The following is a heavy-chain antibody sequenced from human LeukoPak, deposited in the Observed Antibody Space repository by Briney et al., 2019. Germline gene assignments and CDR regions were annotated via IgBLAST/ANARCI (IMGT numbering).Heavy chain of an antibody. J-gene: IGHJ4*02. D-gene: IGHD3-22*01. V-gene: IGHV3-23*01. CDR2: ISGSGGST. CDR1: GFTFSSYA. CDR3: AHLPRGSGSDY. Sequence: PGGSLRLSCAASGFTFSSYAMSWVRHAPGKGLEWVSAISGSGGSTYYADSVKGRFTISRDNSKNTLYLQMDSLRAEDTAVYYCAHLPRGSGSDYWGQGTLVTVSS.